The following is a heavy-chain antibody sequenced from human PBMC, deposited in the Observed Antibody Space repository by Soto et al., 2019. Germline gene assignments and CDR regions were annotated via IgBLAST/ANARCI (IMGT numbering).Heavy chain of an antibody. CDR3: AKDASGSYFSWFDP. CDR1: GFTFDDYA. J-gene: IGHJ5*02. CDR2: ISWNSGSI. D-gene: IGHD1-26*01. V-gene: IGHV3-9*01. Sequence: LRLSFAASGFTFDDYAMHWVRQAPGKGLEWVSGISWNSGSIGYADSVKGRFTISRDNAKNSLYLQMNSLRAEDTALYYCAKDASGSYFSWFDPWGQGTLVTVS.